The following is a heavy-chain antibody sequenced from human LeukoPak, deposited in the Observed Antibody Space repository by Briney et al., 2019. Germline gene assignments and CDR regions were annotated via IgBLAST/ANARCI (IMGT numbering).Heavy chain of an antibody. V-gene: IGHV3-15*01. Sequence: GGSLRLSCAASGFTFSNAWMSWVRQAPGKGLEWVGRIKSKTDGGTTDYAAPVKGRFTISRDDSKNTLYLQMNSLRAEDTAVYYCAKDNRDSGSYWSYDYWGQGTLVTVSS. CDR1: GFTFSNAW. J-gene: IGHJ4*02. CDR2: IKSKTDGGTT. CDR3: AKDNRDSGSYWSYDY. D-gene: IGHD1-26*01.